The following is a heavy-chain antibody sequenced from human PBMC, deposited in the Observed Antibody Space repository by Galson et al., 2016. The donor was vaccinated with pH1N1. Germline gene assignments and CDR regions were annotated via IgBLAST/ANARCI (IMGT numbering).Heavy chain of an antibody. Sequence: SLRLSCAPSGFILSNYYMSWIRQAPGKGLEWVSYISHGGDVMKYADSVRGRFTISWDTAKNSVYLQMNSLRDEDTAVYYCARDYVADAEAFFDYWGQGTLVTVSS. CDR1: GFILSNYY. D-gene: IGHD3-10*02. J-gene: IGHJ4*02. CDR2: ISHGGDVM. CDR3: ARDYVADAEAFFDY. V-gene: IGHV3-11*04.